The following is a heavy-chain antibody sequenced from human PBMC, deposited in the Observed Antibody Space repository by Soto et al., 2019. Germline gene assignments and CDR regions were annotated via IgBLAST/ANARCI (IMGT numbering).Heavy chain of an antibody. V-gene: IGHV1-18*01. CDR2: ISTYNGNT. CDR3: ARGDYGDYLWFDP. J-gene: IGHJ5*02. D-gene: IGHD4-17*01. CDR1: GYTFTSYG. Sequence: QVQLVQSAAEVKKPGASVKVSCKASGYTFTSYGISWLRQAPGQGLEWMGWISTYNGNTNYVQKVRGRVTMTTDTSTSTAYMEVRSLRSDDTAVYYCARGDYGDYLWFDPWGQGTLVTVSS.